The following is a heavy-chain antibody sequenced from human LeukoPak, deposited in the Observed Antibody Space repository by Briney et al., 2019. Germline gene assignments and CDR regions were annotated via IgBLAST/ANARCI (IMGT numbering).Heavy chain of an antibody. CDR1: GYTFTSYG. CDR2: ISAYNGNT. J-gene: IGHJ5*02. D-gene: IGHD6-6*01. CDR3: ARGAPPLCDSSSNWFDP. Sequence: ASVKVSCKASGYTFTSYGISWVRQAPGQGLEWMGWISAYNGNTNYAQKLQGRVTMTTDTSTSTAYMELRSLRSDDTAVYYCARGAPPLCDSSSNWFDPWGQGTLVTVSS. V-gene: IGHV1-18*01.